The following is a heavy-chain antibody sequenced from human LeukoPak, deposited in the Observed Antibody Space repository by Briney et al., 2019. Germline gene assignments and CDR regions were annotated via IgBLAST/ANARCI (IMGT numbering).Heavy chain of an antibody. CDR2: IGSAGNTI. D-gene: IGHD2-15*01. Sequence: GGSLRLSCAASGFSFSNYWMTWVRQAPGKGLEWVSYIGSAGNTIYYADSVKGRFTVSRDNAKNSLYLQMNSLRAEDTAVYYCTRPFYCSGGACYSGLGYWGQGTLVTVSS. CDR3: TRPFYCSGGACYSGLGY. CDR1: GFSFSNYW. V-gene: IGHV3-48*03. J-gene: IGHJ4*02.